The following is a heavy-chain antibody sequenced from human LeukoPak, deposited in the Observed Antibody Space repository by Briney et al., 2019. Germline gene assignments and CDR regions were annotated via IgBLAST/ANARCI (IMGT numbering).Heavy chain of an antibody. V-gene: IGHV3-9*01. J-gene: IGHJ4*02. CDR2: ISWNSGTI. Sequence: PGRSLRLSCAASGFTFDDYGMHWVRQAPGKGLEWVSGISWNSGTIGYADSVRGRFTISRDNAKNSLYLQMNSLRAEDTALYYCTRGYYFDSSGYYYDYWGQETLVTVSS. CDR1: GFTFDDYG. D-gene: IGHD3-22*01. CDR3: TRGYYFDSSGYYYDY.